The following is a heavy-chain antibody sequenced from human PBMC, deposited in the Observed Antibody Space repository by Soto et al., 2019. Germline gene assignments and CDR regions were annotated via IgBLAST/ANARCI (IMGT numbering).Heavy chain of an antibody. CDR1: NYSISSGYY. V-gene: IGHV4-38-2*02. J-gene: IGHJ4*02. D-gene: IGHD3-16*01. Sequence: LSLTCTVSNYSISSGYYWGWIRQSPGEGLEWIVSMYHSGTTYYNPSLKSRVTISIDTSKNQFSLKLTSVTSADTAVYFCAIVAFGPIDYWGQGTLVTVSS. CDR2: MYHSGTT. CDR3: AIVAFGPIDY.